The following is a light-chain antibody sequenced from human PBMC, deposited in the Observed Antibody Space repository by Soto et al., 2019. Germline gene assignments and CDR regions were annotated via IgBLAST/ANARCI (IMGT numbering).Light chain of an antibody. V-gene: IGLV2-14*01. CDR3: SSHTTSNTWV. CDR1: SSDIGAYDY. Sequence: QSALTQPASVSGFPGQSISISCTGTSSDIGAYDYVSWHQQYPGKAPKLIIFAVTNRPSGISDRFSASKSGNTASRAISGLQAEDEADYYCSSHTTSNTWVFGAGTKLTVL. J-gene: IGLJ3*02. CDR2: AVT.